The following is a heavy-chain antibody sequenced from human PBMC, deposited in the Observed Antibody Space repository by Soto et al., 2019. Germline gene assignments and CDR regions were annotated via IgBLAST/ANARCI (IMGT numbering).Heavy chain of an antibody. CDR2: ISGSGGST. CDR3: AKGNSYGFEY. J-gene: IGHJ4*02. D-gene: IGHD5-18*01. CDR1: GFTFGSYA. V-gene: IGHV3-23*01. Sequence: GGSLRLSCAASGFTFGSYAMSLVRQAPGKGLEWVSAISGSGGSTYYADSVKGRFTISRDNSKNTLYLQMNSLRAEDTAVYYCAKGNSYGFEYLGEGTLVTVSS.